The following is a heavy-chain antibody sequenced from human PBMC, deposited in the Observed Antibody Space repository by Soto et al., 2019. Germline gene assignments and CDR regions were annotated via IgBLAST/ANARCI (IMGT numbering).Heavy chain of an antibody. D-gene: IGHD1-26*01. J-gene: IGHJ4*02. CDR3: ARDGSGSYDWTVDY. CDR2: ISSSSSYI. V-gene: IGHV3-21*01. CDR1: GFTFSSYS. Sequence: EVQLVESGGGLVKPGGSLRLSCAASGFTFSSYSMNWVRQAPGRGLEWVSSISSSSSYIYYADSVKGRFTISRDNAKNSLYLQRNSVRAEDTAVYYWARDGSGSYDWTVDYWGQGTLVTVSS.